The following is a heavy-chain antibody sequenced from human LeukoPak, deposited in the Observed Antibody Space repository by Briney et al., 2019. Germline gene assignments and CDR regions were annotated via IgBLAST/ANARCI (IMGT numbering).Heavy chain of an antibody. CDR2: ISAYDGKR. D-gene: IGHD4-11*01. CDR1: GYVFNKYG. CDR3: SRVDYSDFGGSLH. Sequence: ASVKVSCKASGYVFNKYGITWVRQAPGQGLEWMGWISAYDGKRDFAQRFHDRLTMTTDTSTSTAYMELRNLRSDDTAIYYCSRVDYSDFGGSLHWGQATLVTVSS. J-gene: IGHJ4*02. V-gene: IGHV1-18*01.